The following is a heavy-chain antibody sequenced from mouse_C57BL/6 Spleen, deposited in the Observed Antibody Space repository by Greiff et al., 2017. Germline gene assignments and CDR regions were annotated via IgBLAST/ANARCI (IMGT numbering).Heavy chain of an antibody. CDR2: IYPGSGNT. CDR1: GYTFTDYY. V-gene: IGHV1-76*01. J-gene: IGHJ1*03. CDR3: AREDGDGPHWYFDV. D-gene: IGHD2-13*01. Sequence: QVQLQQSGAELVRPGASVKLSCKASGYTFTDYYINWVKQRPGQGLEWIARIYPGSGNTYYNEKFKGKATLTAEKSSSTAYMQLSSLTSEDSAVYFCAREDGDGPHWYFDVWGTGTTVTVSS.